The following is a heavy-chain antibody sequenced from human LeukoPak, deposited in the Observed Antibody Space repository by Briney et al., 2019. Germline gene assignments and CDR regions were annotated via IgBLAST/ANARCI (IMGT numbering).Heavy chain of an antibody. Sequence: ASVKVSCKASGYTFTSYGISWVRQAPGQGLEWMGWISAYNGNTNYAQKLQGRVTMTTDTSTSTAYMELRSLRSDDTAVYYCARGYYYDSSGYYSFDYWGQGTLVIVSS. CDR2: ISAYNGNT. CDR3: ARGYYYDSSGYYSFDY. CDR1: GYTFTSYG. V-gene: IGHV1-18*01. D-gene: IGHD3-22*01. J-gene: IGHJ4*02.